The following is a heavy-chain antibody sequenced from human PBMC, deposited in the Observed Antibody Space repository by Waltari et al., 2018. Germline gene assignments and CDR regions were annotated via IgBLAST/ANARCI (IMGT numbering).Heavy chain of an antibody. V-gene: IGHV4-34*01. CDR2: INHSGST. CDR1: GESFSGYY. CDR3: ARSRYYYYYGMDV. J-gene: IGHJ6*02. Sequence: QVQLQQWGAGLLKQSETLSLTCAVYGESFSGYYWSWTRQPPGKGLEWIGEINHSGSTNYNPSLKSRVTISVDTSKNQFSLKLSSVTAADTAVYYCARSRYYYYYGMDVWGQGTTVTVSS.